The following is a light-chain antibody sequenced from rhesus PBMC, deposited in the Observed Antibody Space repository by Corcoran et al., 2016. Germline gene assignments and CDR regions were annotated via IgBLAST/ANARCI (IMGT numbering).Light chain of an antibody. J-gene: IGKJ1*01. Sequence: EIVMTQTPLSLPVTPGEPAPISCTSSQSLLASEDGNTYLDWYLQKPGQSPQLLIYAVSNRASGVPARFSGCGSDTDFTLTISGGESEDVGVYYCMQALKFPWTFGRGTKVEIK. V-gene: IGKV2-104*02. CDR2: AVS. CDR1: QSLLASEDGNTY. CDR3: MQALKFPWT.